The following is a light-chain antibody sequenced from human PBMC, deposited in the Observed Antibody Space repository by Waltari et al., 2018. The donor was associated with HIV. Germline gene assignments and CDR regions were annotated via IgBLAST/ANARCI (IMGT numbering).Light chain of an antibody. J-gene: IGLJ3*02. Sequence: QSALTQPASVSGSPGQSITISCTGSSSAVGSYNLVSWYQNHPGKAPKLMIYEVYHRPSGVSNRFSGSKSGDTAFLTISGLQAEDEAAYYCCSYAGSRTHWVFGGGTKLTVL. V-gene: IGLV2-23*02. CDR2: EVY. CDR1: SSAVGSYNL. CDR3: CSYAGSRTHWV.